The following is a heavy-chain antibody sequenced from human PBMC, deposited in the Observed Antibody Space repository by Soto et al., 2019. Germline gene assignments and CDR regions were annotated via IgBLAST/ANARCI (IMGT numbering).Heavy chain of an antibody. CDR2: MNPNSGNT. CDR3: ARGFIGGYYGSGSHYYYYYYMDV. Sequence: ASVKVSCKASGYTFTSYDINWVRQATGQGLEWMGWMNPNSGNTGYAQKFQGRVTMTRNTSISTAYMELSSLRSEDTAVYYCARGFIGGYYGSGSHYYYYYYMDVWGKGTTVTGSS. V-gene: IGHV1-8*01. D-gene: IGHD3-10*01. CDR1: GYTFTSYD. J-gene: IGHJ6*03.